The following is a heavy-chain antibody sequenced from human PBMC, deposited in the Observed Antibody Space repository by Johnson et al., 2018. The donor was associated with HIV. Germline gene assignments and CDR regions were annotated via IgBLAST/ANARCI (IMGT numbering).Heavy chain of an antibody. J-gene: IGHJ3*02. Sequence: VQLVESGGGVVQPGRSLRLSCAASGFSFSSYGMAWVRQAPGKGLEWVGRVKSKTDGGTTDYAAPVKGRFTISRDGSKNTLYLQMNSLKTEDTAVYYCTTGLYWNDAFDIWGQGTMVTVSS. CDR2: VKSKTDGGTT. D-gene: IGHD1-1*01. CDR3: TTGLYWNDAFDI. V-gene: IGHV3-15*01. CDR1: GFSFSSYG.